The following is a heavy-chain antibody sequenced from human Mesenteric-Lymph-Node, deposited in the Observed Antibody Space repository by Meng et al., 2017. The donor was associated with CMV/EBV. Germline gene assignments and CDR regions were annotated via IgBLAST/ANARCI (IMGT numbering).Heavy chain of an antibody. D-gene: IGHD1-1*01. J-gene: IGHJ4*02. Sequence: GESLKISCAASGFTFSSYWMSWVRQAPGKGLEWVAYISTSGSTKYYADSVRGRFTISRDNARNSVFLQMSSLRAEDTAIYYCAKGYTPRYYFDYWGQGTLVTVSS. CDR3: AKGYTPRYYFDY. CDR1: GFTFSSYW. V-gene: IGHV3-48*04. CDR2: ISTSGSTK.